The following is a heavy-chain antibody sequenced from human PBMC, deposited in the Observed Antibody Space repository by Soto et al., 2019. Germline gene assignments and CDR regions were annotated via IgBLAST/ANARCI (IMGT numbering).Heavy chain of an antibody. D-gene: IGHD4-4*01. CDR3: AVYSHYPGMDV. Sequence: GASVKVSCKASGYTFTTYDINWVRQASGQGLEWMGWMNPNSGHTGYAQKFQGKVTMTRNTSISTAYMELSSLRSEDTAVCYCAVYSHYPGMDVWGQGTTVTVSS. CDR1: GYTFTTYD. CDR2: MNPNSGHT. J-gene: IGHJ6*02. V-gene: IGHV1-8*01.